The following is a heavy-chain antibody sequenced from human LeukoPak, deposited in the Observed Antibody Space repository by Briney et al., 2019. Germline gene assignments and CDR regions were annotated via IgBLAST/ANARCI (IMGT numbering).Heavy chain of an antibody. V-gene: IGHV4-4*07. CDR1: GGSISSYY. Sequence: SETLSLTCTVSGGSISSYYWSWIRQPAGKGLEWIGRIYTSGSTNYNPSLKSRVTISVDTSKNQFSLKLSSVTAADTAVYYCARGLTAMVTMDWFDPWGQGTLVTVSS. CDR3: ARGLTAMVTMDWFDP. J-gene: IGHJ5*02. CDR2: IYTSGST. D-gene: IGHD5-18*01.